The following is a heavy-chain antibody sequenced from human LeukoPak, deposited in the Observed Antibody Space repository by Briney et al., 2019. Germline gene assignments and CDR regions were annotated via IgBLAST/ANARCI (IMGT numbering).Heavy chain of an antibody. D-gene: IGHD5-12*01. CDR1: GGSISSSSYY. CDR3: ARRDIVATISYFDY. J-gene: IGHJ4*02. Sequence: SETLSLTCTVSGGSISSSSYYWGWIRQPPGKGLAWIGSIYYSGSTYYNPSLKSRVTISVDTSKNQFSLKLSSVTAADTAVYYCARRDIVATISYFDYWGQGTLVTVSS. CDR2: IYYSGST. V-gene: IGHV4-39*01.